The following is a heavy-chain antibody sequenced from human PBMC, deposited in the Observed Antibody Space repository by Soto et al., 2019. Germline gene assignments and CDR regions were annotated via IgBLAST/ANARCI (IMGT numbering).Heavy chain of an antibody. CDR1: GDSLSSAGYY. CDR3: ARGVGSRGFSSGWFFDY. J-gene: IGHJ4*02. D-gene: IGHD6-19*01. V-gene: IGHV4-31*03. CDR2: IYHSGST. Sequence: QVQLQESGPRLVKPSQTLSLTCTVSGDSLSSAGYYWSWIRQHPGKGLEWIGYIYHSGSTSYNPSLKSRLSRSADMSNDQFSLKLTSVTAADTAVYFCARGVGSRGFSSGWFFDYWGQGTLVTVSS.